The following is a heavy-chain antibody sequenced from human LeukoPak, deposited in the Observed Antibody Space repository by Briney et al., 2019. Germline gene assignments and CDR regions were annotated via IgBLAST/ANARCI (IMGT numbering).Heavy chain of an antibody. CDR1: GFTFSTYS. V-gene: IGHV3-21*01. CDR2: ISSSSGYI. Sequence: GGSLRLSCAASGFTFSTYSMTWVRQAPGKGLEWVSSISSSSGYIYYADSLKGRFTISRDNAKNSLYLQMNSLRAEDTAVYYCARAVGDLAVSGRKDYWGQGTLVTVSS. J-gene: IGHJ4*02. D-gene: IGHD6-19*01. CDR3: ARAVGDLAVSGRKDY.